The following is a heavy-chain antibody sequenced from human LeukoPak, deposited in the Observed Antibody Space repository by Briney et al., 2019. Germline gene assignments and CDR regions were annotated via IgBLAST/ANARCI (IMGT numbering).Heavy chain of an antibody. CDR2: IYYSGST. D-gene: IGHD3-22*01. J-gene: IGHJ4*02. V-gene: IGHV4-39*01. CDR3: ARQQYYYDSSGYYYSPFDY. Sequence: SETLSLTCTVYGGSISSSSYYWGWIRQPPGKGLEWIGSIYYSGSTYYNPSLKSRVTISVDTSKNQFSLKLSSVTAADTAVYYCARQQYYYDSSGYYYSPFDYWGQGTLVTVSS. CDR1: GGSISSSSYY.